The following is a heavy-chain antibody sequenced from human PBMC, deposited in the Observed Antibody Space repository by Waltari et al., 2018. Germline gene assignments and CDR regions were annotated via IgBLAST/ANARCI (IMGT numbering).Heavy chain of an antibody. D-gene: IGHD2-21*02. V-gene: IGHV1-69*12. CDR3: ARNIEGGNSDAFDI. Sequence: QVQLVQSGAEVKKPGSSVKVSCKASGGTFSSYAISWVRQAPGQGLEWMGGSIPTVGIANFAQKCQCRVTITADESTSTANMELSSLRSEDTAVYYCARNIEGGNSDAFDIWGQGTMVTVSS. CDR1: GGTFSSYA. CDR2: SIPTVGIA. J-gene: IGHJ3*02.